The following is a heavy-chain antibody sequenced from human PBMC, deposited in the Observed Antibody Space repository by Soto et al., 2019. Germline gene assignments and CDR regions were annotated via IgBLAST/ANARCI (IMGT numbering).Heavy chain of an antibody. CDR3: ARDTGKVGATMDFDY. D-gene: IGHD1-26*01. CDR1: GFTFSSYG. Sequence: QAQLVESGGGVVQPGRSLRLSCAASGFTFSSYGMQWVRQSPGKGLEWVAVIWDDGSNKYYADSVKGRFTISRDNSKNTLYLQVNSLRAEDTSVYYCARDTGKVGATMDFDYWGQGTLVTVSS. CDR2: IWDDGSNK. V-gene: IGHV3-33*01. J-gene: IGHJ4*02.